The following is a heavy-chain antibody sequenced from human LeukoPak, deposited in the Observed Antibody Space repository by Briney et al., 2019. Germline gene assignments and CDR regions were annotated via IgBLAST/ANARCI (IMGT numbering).Heavy chain of an antibody. D-gene: IGHD3-22*01. CDR3: ARSPPSLLPAL. CDR1: GDSISSDNW. V-gene: IGHV4-4*02. J-gene: IGHJ3*01. CDR2: IYHSGST. Sequence: PSGTLSLTCAVSGDSISSDNWWSWVRPPPGKGLEWIGEIYHSGSTNYNPSLKSRVTISVDKSKNQFSLKMSSVTSADTAVYYCARSPPSLLPALWGQGTMVTVSS.